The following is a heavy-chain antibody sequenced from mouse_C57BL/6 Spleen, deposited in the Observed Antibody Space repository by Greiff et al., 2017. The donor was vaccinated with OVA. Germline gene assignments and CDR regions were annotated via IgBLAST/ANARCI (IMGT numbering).Heavy chain of an antibody. V-gene: IGHV3-8*01. Sequence: EVKLQESGPGLAKPSQTLSLTCSVTGYSITSDYWNWIRKFPGNKLEYMGYISYSGSTYYNPSLKNRISIIPDTSQNQYYLQLKSVTTEDTATYYCARIYYYGSSYVYWYFDVWGTGTTVTVSS. CDR2: ISYSGST. J-gene: IGHJ1*03. D-gene: IGHD1-1*01. CDR1: GYSITSDY. CDR3: ARIYYYGSSYVYWYFDV.